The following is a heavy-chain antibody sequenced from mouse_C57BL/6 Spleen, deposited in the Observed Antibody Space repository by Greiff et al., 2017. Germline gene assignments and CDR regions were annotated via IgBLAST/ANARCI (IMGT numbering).Heavy chain of an antibody. CDR2: INPNYGTT. V-gene: IGHV1-39*01. CDR1: GYSFTDYN. D-gene: IGHD1-1*01. CDR3: ARSPSYYGTSPWYFDV. J-gene: IGHJ1*03. Sequence: EVQLQESGPELVKPGASVKISCKASGYSFTDYNMTWVKQSNGKSLEWIGVINPNYGTTSYNQKFMGKATLTVDQSSSTAYMHLNSLTSEDSAVYYCARSPSYYGTSPWYFDVWGTGTTVTVSS.